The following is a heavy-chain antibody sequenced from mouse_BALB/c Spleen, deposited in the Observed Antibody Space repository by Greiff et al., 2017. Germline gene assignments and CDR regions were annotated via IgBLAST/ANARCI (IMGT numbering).Heavy chain of an antibody. CDR3: ARSGFDYDEVFAY. Sequence: EVQVVESGGDLVKPGGSLKLSCAASGFTFSSYGMSWVRQTPDKRLEWVATISSGGSYTYYPDSVKGRFTISRDNAKNTLYLQMSSLKSEDTAMYYCARSGFDYDEVFAYWGQGTLVTVSA. V-gene: IGHV5-6*01. CDR2: ISSGGSYT. D-gene: IGHD2-4*01. J-gene: IGHJ3*01. CDR1: GFTFSSYG.